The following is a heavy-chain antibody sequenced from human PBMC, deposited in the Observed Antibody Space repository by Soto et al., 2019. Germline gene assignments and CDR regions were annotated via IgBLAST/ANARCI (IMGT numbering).Heavy chain of an antibody. D-gene: IGHD3-10*01. CDR1: GFTFSISS. V-gene: IGHV3-21*01. J-gene: IGHJ4*01. Sequence: GSLRLSCAASGFTFSISSMNWVRQAPGKGLEWVSSISGTSDYISYADSVKGRFTISRDNAKNSLYLQMNSLRAEDTAVYFCARDPSYSASGSYYYLDYWRHGA. CDR2: ISGTSDYI. CDR3: ARDPSYSASGSYYYLDY.